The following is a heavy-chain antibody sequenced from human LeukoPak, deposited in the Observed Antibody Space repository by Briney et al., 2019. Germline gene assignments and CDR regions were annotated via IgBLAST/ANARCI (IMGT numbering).Heavy chain of an antibody. CDR1: GGSFSGYY. V-gene: IGHV4-34*01. CDR3: ARQGYSGYDWSYYYYGMDV. J-gene: IGHJ6*02. D-gene: IGHD5-12*01. Sequence: PSETLSLTCAVYGGSFSGYYWSWIRQPPGKGLEWIGEINHSGSTNYNPSLKSRVTISVDTSKNQFSLKLSSVTAADTAVYYCARQGYSGYDWSYYYYGMDVWGQGTTVTVSS. CDR2: INHSGST.